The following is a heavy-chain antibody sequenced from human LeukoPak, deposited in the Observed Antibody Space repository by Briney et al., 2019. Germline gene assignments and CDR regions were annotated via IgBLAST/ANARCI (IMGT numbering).Heavy chain of an antibody. CDR3: AAKVELRSNGPYFNY. CDR1: GFTLSSNY. J-gene: IGHJ4*02. V-gene: IGHV3-53*01. CDR2: IYSGGDT. D-gene: IGHD1-7*01. Sequence: GGSLRLSCAPSGFTLSSNYMSWVRQAPGKGLEGVAVIYSGGDTFYADSVKGRFTISRDNSKNTLYLQMNSLRAEDTAVYYCAAKVELRSNGPYFNYWGQGTLVTVSS.